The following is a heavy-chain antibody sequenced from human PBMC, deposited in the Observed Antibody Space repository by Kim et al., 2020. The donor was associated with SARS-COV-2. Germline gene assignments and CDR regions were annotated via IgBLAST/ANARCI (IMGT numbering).Heavy chain of an antibody. Sequence: ASVKVSCKSSGYTFSDYYIHWLRLAPGQGLEWMGVISPGGGSTTFAQRFQGRVTMTRDTSTSTVYMELSSLRSEDTAVYYCAREVVVLETAPIYYYGMDVWGQGTTVTVSS. CDR2: ISPGGGST. CDR1: GYTFSDYY. V-gene: IGHV1-46*01. J-gene: IGHJ6*02. D-gene: IGHD2-21*02. CDR3: AREVVVLETAPIYYYGMDV.